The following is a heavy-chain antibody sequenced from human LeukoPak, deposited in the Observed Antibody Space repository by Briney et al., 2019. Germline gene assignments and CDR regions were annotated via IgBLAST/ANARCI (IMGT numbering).Heavy chain of an antibody. CDR2: IDHRANT. D-gene: IGHD3-16*01. V-gene: IGHV4-34*01. Sequence: ASETLSLTCAVYGGSFSGYCWTWIRQSPGKGLEWIGEIDHRANTNYNPSLKSRVTMSVDTSKNQFSLRLSSVTAADTAIYYCARGDIDTESHSLGFGYWGQGTLVTVPS. CDR3: ARGDIDTESHSLGFGY. J-gene: IGHJ4*02. CDR1: GGSFSGYC.